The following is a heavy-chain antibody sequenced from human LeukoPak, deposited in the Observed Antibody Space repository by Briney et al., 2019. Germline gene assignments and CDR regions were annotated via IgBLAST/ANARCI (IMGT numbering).Heavy chain of an antibody. D-gene: IGHD3-9*01. V-gene: IGHV4-38-2*01. Sequence: SETLSLTCAVSGHSISSGYYWGWIRQPPGKGLEWIGSIYHSGSTYYNPSLKSRVTISVDTSKNQFSLKLSSVTAADTAVYYCARLGGYDSLTVDYWGQGTLVTVSS. J-gene: IGHJ4*02. CDR1: GHSISSGYY. CDR3: ARLGGYDSLTVDY. CDR2: IYHSGST.